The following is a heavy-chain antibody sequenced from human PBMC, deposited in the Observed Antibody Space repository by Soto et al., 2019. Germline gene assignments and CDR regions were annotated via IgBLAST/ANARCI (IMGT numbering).Heavy chain of an antibody. J-gene: IGHJ4*02. CDR2: IIPIFSTP. D-gene: IGHD5-18*01. Sequence: SVKVSCKASGGTFSSYAISWVRQAPGQGLEWMGGIIPIFSTPNYAQKFQGGVTITADESTSTAYMELSSLRSEDTAVYYCATAYGRYSYGYSPFDYWGQGTLVTVSS. CDR3: ATAYGRYSYGYSPFDY. V-gene: IGHV1-69*13. CDR1: GGTFSSYA.